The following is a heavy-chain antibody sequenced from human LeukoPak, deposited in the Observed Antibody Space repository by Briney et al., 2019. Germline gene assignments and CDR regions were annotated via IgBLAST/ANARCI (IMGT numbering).Heavy chain of an antibody. J-gene: IGHJ6*02. Sequence: PGGSLRLSCAASGFTFSSYAMHWVRQAPGKGLEWVAVISYDGSNKYYADSVKGRFTISRDNSKNTLYLQMNSLRAEDTAVYYCAREVRATRNYYGMDVWGQGTTVTASS. CDR1: GFTFSSYA. D-gene: IGHD1-26*01. CDR2: ISYDGSNK. V-gene: IGHV3-30*04. CDR3: AREVRATRNYYGMDV.